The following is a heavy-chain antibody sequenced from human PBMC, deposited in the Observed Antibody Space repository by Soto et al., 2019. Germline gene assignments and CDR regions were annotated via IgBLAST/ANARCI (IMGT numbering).Heavy chain of an antibody. CDR1: GYTFTSYD. V-gene: IGHV1-8*01. CDR2: MNPNSGNT. J-gene: IGHJ6*02. Sequence: QVQLVQSGAEVKKPGASVKVSCKASGYTFTSYDINWVRQATGQGLEWMGWMNPNSGNTNYAQKLQGRVTMTTDTSTSTAYMELRSLRSDDTAVYYCARYYDFWSGPYYYYYGMDVWGQGTTVTVSS. CDR3: ARYYDFWSGPYYYYYGMDV. D-gene: IGHD3-3*01.